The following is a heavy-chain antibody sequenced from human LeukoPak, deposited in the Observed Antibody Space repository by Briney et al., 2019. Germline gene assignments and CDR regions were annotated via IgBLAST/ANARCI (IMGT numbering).Heavy chain of an antibody. CDR2: MNPNSGNT. Sequence: ASVKVSCKASGYTFTSYDINWVRQATGQGLEWMGWMNPNSGNTGYAQKFQGRVTMTRNTSISTAYMELSSLRSEDTAVYYCARGLGGYYDSSGYNFDYWGQGTLVTVSS. V-gene: IGHV1-8*01. CDR1: GYTFTSYD. CDR3: ARGLGGYYDSSGYNFDY. D-gene: IGHD3-22*01. J-gene: IGHJ4*02.